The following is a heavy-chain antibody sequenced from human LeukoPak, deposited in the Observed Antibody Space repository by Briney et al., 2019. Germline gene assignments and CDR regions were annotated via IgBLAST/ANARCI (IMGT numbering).Heavy chain of an antibody. Sequence: SETPSLTCTVPGGSISSTSYYWGWIRQPPRSGLEWHASIYYSGTTYYNPSLKSRVTISVDTSKNQFSLKLSSVSAADTAVYYCARQISSGTQPCDWFDPWGQGTLVTVSS. CDR3: ARQISSGTQPCDWFDP. CDR1: GGSISSTSYY. V-gene: IGHV4-39*01. J-gene: IGHJ5*02. D-gene: IGHD6-19*01. CDR2: IYYSGTT.